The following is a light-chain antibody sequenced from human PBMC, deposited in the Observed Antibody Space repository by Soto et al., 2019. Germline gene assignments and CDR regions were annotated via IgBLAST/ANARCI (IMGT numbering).Light chain of an antibody. J-gene: IGKJ1*01. CDR1: QSVTSSY. CDR3: QQYNNWPPSRT. Sequence: EIVLTQSPGTLSLSPGEIATLSFSASQSVTSSYLAWYQQKPGQAPRLLIYGASTRATGIPARFSGSGSGTEFTLTISSLQSEDFAVYYCQQYNNWPPSRTFGQGTKVDIK. CDR2: GAS. V-gene: IGKV3-15*01.